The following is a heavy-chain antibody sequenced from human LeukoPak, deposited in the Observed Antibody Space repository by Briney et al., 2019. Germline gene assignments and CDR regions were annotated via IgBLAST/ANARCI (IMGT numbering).Heavy chain of an antibody. D-gene: IGHD3-22*01. CDR3: ARVLQDYYDSSGYFWFDP. CDR2: IWYYGSNK. CDR1: GFTFSSYG. V-gene: IGHV3-33*01. Sequence: SGGSLRLSCAASGFTFSSYGMHWVRQAPGEGLEWVAVIWYYGSNKYYADSVKGRFTISRDNSKNTLYLQMNSLRAEDTAVYYCARVLQDYYDSSGYFWFDPWGQGTLVTVSS. J-gene: IGHJ5*02.